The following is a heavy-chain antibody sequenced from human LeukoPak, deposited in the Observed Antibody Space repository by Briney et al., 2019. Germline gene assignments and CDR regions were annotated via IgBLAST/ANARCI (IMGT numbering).Heavy chain of an antibody. D-gene: IGHD5-12*01. Sequence: GGSLRLSCAASGFTFSTYAMSWVRQAPGKGLEWVSATSNSGGSTYYADSVKGRFTISRDNSKNTLSLQMNSLRAEDTALYYCAKGWDGGYYFYFDYWGQGTLVTVSS. CDR1: GFTFSTYA. J-gene: IGHJ4*02. CDR2: TSNSGGST. V-gene: IGHV3-23*01. CDR3: AKGWDGGYYFYFDY.